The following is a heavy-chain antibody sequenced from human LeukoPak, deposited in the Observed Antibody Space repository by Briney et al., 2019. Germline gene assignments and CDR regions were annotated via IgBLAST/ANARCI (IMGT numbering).Heavy chain of an antibody. Sequence: SETLSLTCTVSGGSISSYYWSWIRQPAGKGLEWIGRIYTSGSTNYNPSLKSRVTMSVDTSKNQFSLKLNSVTAADTVVYYCASLTTADAFDIWGQRTMFSVSS. CDR3: ASLTTADAFDI. D-gene: IGHD3-22*01. CDR1: GGSISSYY. CDR2: IYTSGST. V-gene: IGHV4-4*07. J-gene: IGHJ3*02.